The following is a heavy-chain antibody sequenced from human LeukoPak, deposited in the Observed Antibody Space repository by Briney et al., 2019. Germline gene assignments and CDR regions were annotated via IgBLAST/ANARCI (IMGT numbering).Heavy chain of an antibody. J-gene: IGHJ4*02. CDR2: ISSDGSNK. D-gene: IGHD3-3*01. CDR1: GFTFSSYG. V-gene: IGHV3-30*18. CDR3: AKGHYDFWSGHFDF. Sequence: PGRSLRLSCAASGFTFSSYGMYWVRQAPGKGLVWLAVISSDGSNKYYADSVKGRFTISRDNSKNTLDLQMNSLRTEDTAVYYCAKGHYDFWSGHFDFWGQGTLVTVSS.